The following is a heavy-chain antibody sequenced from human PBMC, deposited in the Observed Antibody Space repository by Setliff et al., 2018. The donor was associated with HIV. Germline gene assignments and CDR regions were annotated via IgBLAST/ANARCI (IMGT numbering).Heavy chain of an antibody. CDR3: ARVVYTYYYMDV. Sequence: PSETLSLTCTVSGASISRGNYYWTWIRQRPGKGLEWIAFIYYSGSTYYSPSLKSRLMISVDTSKNRFSLNMTSVTAADPAVYFCARVVYTYYYMDVWGKGTTVTVSS. D-gene: IGHD4-4*01. V-gene: IGHV4-30-4*08. CDR2: IYYSGST. CDR1: GASISRGNYY. J-gene: IGHJ6*03.